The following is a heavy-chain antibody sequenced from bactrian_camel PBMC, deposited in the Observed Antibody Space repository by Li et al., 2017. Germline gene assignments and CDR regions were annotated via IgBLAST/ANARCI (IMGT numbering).Heavy chain of an antibody. CDR1: GFKQNTAF. Sequence: VQLVESGGGLVQAGGSLRLSCATSGFKQNTAFMRWVRQAPGKGLEWVATINYAGDSKYYADSVKGRFIISRDDATNTLIQQLNSLKTEDTAKYYCTPGVYWGQGTQVTVS. CDR2: INYAGDSK. V-gene: IGHV3S40*01. J-gene: IGHJ4*01. D-gene: IGHD2*01. CDR3: TPGVY.